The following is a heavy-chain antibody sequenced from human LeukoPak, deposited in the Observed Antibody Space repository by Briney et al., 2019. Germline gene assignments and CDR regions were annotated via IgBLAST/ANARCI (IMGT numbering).Heavy chain of an antibody. J-gene: IGHJ5*02. CDR1: GGSFSGYY. Sequence: KPSETLSLTCAVYGGSFSGYYWSWIRQPPGKGLEWIVEINHSGSTNYNPSLKSRVTISVDTSKNQFSLKLSSVTAADTAVYYCARHGRVTMVRGVIGLRSNNWFDPWGQGTLVTVSS. D-gene: IGHD3-10*01. V-gene: IGHV4-34*01. CDR3: ARHGRVTMVRGVIGLRSNNWFDP. CDR2: INHSGST.